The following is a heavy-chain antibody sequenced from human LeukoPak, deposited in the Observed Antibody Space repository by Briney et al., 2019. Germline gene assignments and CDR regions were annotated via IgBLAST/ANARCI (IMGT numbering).Heavy chain of an antibody. CDR3: AREDIVVVPAAIGHYYYYMDV. Sequence: GGSLRLSCAASGFTFSSYGMSWVRQAPGKGLEWVANIKQDGSEKYYVDSVKGRFTISRDNAKNSLYLQMNSLRAEDTAVYYCAREDIVVVPAAIGHYYYYMDVWGKGTTVTVSS. V-gene: IGHV3-7*01. CDR2: IKQDGSEK. D-gene: IGHD2-2*01. J-gene: IGHJ6*03. CDR1: GFTFSSYG.